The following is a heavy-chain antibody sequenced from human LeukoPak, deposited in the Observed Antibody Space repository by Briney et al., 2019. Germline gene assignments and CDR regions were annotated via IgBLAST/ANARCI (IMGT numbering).Heavy chain of an antibody. CDR2: ISGSGGST. D-gene: IGHD5-18*01. J-gene: IGHJ4*02. CDR1: GFTFSSYA. V-gene: IGHV3-23*01. Sequence: GGSLRLSCAASGFTFSSYAMSWVRQAPGKGLEWVSAISGSGGSTYYADSVKGRFTISRDNSKNTLYLQMNSLRAEDTAVYYCAKGHWESGYSYGYFDYWGQGILVTVSS. CDR3: AKGHWESGYSYGYFDY.